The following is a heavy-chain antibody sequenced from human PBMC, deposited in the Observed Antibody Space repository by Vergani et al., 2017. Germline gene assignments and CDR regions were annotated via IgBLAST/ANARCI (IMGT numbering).Heavy chain of an antibody. V-gene: IGHV5-51*03. D-gene: IGHD2-2*02. CDR1: GYSFTSYW. CDR3: ARRGRGYCSSSSCYIIDY. J-gene: IGHJ4*02. Sequence: EVQLVQSGAEVKKPGESLKISCKASGYSFTSYWIGWVRQRPGKGLEWMGIIYPGDSDTRYSPSFQGQVTISADKSISTAYLQWRSLKAADTAMYYCARRGRGYCSSSSCYIIDYWGQGTLVTVSS. CDR2: IYPGDSDT.